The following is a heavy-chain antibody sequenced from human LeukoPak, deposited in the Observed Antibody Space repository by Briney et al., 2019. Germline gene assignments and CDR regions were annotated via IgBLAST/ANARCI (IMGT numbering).Heavy chain of an antibody. CDR1: GFTSSSYA. Sequence: GGSLRLSCAASGFTSSSYAMSWVRQAPGKPLEYVSFIHHNGDITSYADSVRGRFTVSRDNSKNTLFLDLTSLRTDDTAVCYCARDMSGTYSFDYWGQGTLVTVSS. CDR3: ARDMSGTYSFDY. CDR2: IHHNGDIT. D-gene: IGHD1-26*01. V-gene: IGHV3-64D*06. J-gene: IGHJ4*02.